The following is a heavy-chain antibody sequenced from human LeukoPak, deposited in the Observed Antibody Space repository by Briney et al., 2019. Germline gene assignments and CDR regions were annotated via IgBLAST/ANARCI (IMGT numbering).Heavy chain of an antibody. Sequence: GGSLRLSCAASGFIFDDYAMHWVRQAPGKGLEWVSGISWNSVTIVYADSVKGRFTISRDNAKNSLYLQMNSLRAEDTALYYCAKDTGGGNSGVYYFDYWGQGTLVTVSS. V-gene: IGHV3-9*01. D-gene: IGHD4-23*01. CDR3: AKDTGGGNSGVYYFDY. CDR2: ISWNSVTI. CDR1: GFIFDDYA. J-gene: IGHJ4*02.